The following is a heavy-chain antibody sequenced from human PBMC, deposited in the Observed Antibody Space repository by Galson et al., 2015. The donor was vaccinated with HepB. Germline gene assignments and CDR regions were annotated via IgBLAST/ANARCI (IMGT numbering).Heavy chain of an antibody. Sequence: SLRLSCAASGFTVSSNYMSWVRQAPGKGLEWVSVIYSGGSTYYADSVKGRFTISRHNSKNTLYLQMNSLRAEDTAVYYCARNTHYYDSSGYYYGMDVWGQGTTVTVSS. J-gene: IGHJ6*02. CDR3: ARNTHYYDSSGYYYGMDV. V-gene: IGHV3-53*04. CDR1: GFTVSSNY. D-gene: IGHD3-22*01. CDR2: IYSGGST.